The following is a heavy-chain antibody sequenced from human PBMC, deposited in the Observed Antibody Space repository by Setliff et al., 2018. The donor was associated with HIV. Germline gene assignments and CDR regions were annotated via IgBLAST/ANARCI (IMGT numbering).Heavy chain of an antibody. CDR3: ATSFGSGVAPFDN. CDR1: GYTFISYT. Sequence: SVKVSCKTSGYTFISYTIHWVRQTPGQGLEWMGRTIPVLSMSNFALKFQGRGSIFADKSTSTAYLGLNGLTSEDTAIYYCATSFGSGVAPFDNWGQGTLVTVSS. D-gene: IGHD3-10*01. CDR2: TIPVLSMS. J-gene: IGHJ4*02. V-gene: IGHV1-69*02.